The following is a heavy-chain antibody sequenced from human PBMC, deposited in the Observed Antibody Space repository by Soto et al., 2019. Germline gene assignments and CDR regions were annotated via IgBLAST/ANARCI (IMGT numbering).Heavy chain of an antibody. V-gene: IGHV4-30-4*01. Sequence: QVQLQESGPGLVKPSQTLSLTCTVSGGSISSGDYYWSWIRQPPGKGLEWIGYIYYSGSTYYNPSLKSRVTXAXDAXKNQFSLNLSSVTAAAPAVYYCARVGGFGATTIDYWGQGTLVTVSS. D-gene: IGHD3-10*01. CDR2: IYYSGST. J-gene: IGHJ4*02. CDR3: ARVGGFGATTIDY. CDR1: GGSISSGDYY.